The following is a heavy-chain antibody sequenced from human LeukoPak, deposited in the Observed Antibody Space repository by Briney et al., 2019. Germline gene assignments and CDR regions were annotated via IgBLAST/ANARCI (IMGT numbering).Heavy chain of an antibody. D-gene: IGHD3-16*02. CDR2: ISYDGSNK. J-gene: IGHJ4*02. CDR1: GFTFSSYG. CDR3: AKDFEDYDYVWGSYRLVY. Sequence: PGGSLRLSCAASGFTFSSYGMHWVRQAPGKGLEWVAVISYDGSNKYYADSVKGRFTISRDNSKNTLYLQMNSLRAEDTAVYYCAKDFEDYDYVWGSYRLVYWGQGTLVTVSS. V-gene: IGHV3-30*18.